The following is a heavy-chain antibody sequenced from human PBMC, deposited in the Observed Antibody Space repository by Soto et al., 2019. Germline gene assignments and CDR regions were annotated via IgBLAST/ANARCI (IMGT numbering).Heavy chain of an antibody. J-gene: IGHJ6*02. CDR3: ARSQGSSTSLAISYYYSYGMDV. Sequence: QVQLVQSGAEVKKPGSSVKVSCKASGGTFSSYAISWVRQAPGQGLEWMGGIIPLSGTANYAQKFHGRVTSTQDESTSTAYMELSNLRSEDTAVYYCARSQGSSTSLAISYYYSYGMDVWGQGTTVTVSS. V-gene: IGHV1-69*01. CDR2: IIPLSGTA. D-gene: IGHD2-2*01. CDR1: GGTFSSYA.